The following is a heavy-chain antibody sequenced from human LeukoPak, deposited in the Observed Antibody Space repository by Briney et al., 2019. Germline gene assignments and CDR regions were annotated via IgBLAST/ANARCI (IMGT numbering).Heavy chain of an antibody. CDR3: AKVVEIG. V-gene: IGHV3-7*03. CDR1: GFTFSSYW. Sequence: GGSLRLSCAASGFTFSSYWMNWARQAPGKGLEWVASINHNGNVNYYVDSVKGRFTISRDNSKNTLYLQMNSLRAEDTAVYYCAKVVEIGWGQGTMVSVSS. CDR2: INHNGNVN. D-gene: IGHD2-21*01. J-gene: IGHJ3*01.